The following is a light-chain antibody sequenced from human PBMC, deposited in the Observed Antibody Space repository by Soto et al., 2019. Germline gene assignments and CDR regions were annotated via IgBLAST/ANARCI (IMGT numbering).Light chain of an antibody. CDR2: AAS. CDR3: QQYNNWLWT. Sequence: EVLMTQSPATLSVSPGERATLSCRASQSVGSNLAWYQQKPGQAPSLLIYAASTRATGIPARFSSSGSGTEFSLTISSLESEDSAVYYCQQYNNWLWTFGQGTKVEFK. V-gene: IGKV3-15*01. J-gene: IGKJ1*01. CDR1: QSVGSN.